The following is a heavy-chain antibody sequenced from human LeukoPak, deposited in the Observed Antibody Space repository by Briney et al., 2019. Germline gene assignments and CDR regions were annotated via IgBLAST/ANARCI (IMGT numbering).Heavy chain of an antibody. J-gene: IGHJ5*02. V-gene: IGHV6-1*01. Sequence: SQTLSLTCAISGDSVSSNSAAWNWIRQSPSRGLEWLGRTYYRSKWFNDYAVSVKSRITINPATSKNQFPLQLNSVTPEDTAVYYCARECEYNWKYCWFDPWGQGTLVTVSS. CDR3: ARECEYNWKYCWFDP. CDR2: TYYRSKWFN. CDR1: GDSVSSNSAA. D-gene: IGHD1-7*01.